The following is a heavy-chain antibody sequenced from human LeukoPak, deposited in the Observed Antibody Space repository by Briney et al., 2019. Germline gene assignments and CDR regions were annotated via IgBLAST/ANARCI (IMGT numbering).Heavy chain of an antibody. CDR2: IYYSGST. D-gene: IGHD3-22*01. CDR1: GGSINNYY. J-gene: IGHJ1*01. V-gene: IGHV4-59*01. CDR3: VRDHYYDSSGYTFRH. Sequence: TSETLSLTCTVSGGSINNYYWSWIRQPPGKGLEWIGYIYYSGSTSYNPSLKSRVTISVDTSKNQFSLKLSSVTAADTAVYYCVRDHYYDSSGYTFRHWGQGTLVTVSS.